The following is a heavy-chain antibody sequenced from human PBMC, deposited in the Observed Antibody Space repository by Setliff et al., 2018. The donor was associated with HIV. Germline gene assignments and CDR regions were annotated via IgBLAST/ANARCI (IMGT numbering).Heavy chain of an antibody. J-gene: IGHJ4*02. CDR3: ARTTVRDFGLVITNFDQ. CDR2: IDRSETT. V-gene: IGHV4-59*11. Sequence: PSETLSLTCTVSGGSINGHSWSWIRQPPGKVLEWIGYIDRSETTNYNPSLKSRLTISIDTSKTQFSLNLSSVTAADTAVYYCARTTVRDFGLVITNFDQWGLGTLVTVSS. D-gene: IGHD3-3*01. CDR1: GGSINGHS.